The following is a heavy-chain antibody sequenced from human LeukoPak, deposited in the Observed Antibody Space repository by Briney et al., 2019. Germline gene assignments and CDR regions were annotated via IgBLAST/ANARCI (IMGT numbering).Heavy chain of an antibody. CDR1: GFTLSSNY. Sequence: PGGSLRLSCAASGFTLSSNYMSWVRQAPGKGLAWVSVIYSGGSTYYTDSGKGRFTISRDNSKNTLYLQMNSLRAEDTAVYYCASPSSSGPHYGMDVWGQGTTVTVSS. CDR3: ASPSSSGPHYGMDV. V-gene: IGHV3-66*02. J-gene: IGHJ6*02. CDR2: IYSGGST. D-gene: IGHD6-13*01.